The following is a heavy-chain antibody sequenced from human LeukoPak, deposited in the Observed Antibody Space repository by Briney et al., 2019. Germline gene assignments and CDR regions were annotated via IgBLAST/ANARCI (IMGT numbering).Heavy chain of an antibody. CDR3: ARLANWGIWR. Sequence: PSETLSLTCTVSGGSISSSSYYWGWIRQPPGKGLEWIGSIYYSGSTYYNPSLKSRVTISVDTSKNQFSLKLSSVTAADTAVYYCARLANWGIWRWGQGTLVTVSS. V-gene: IGHV4-39*01. CDR1: GGSISSSSYY. J-gene: IGHJ4*02. D-gene: IGHD2-21*01. CDR2: IYYSGST.